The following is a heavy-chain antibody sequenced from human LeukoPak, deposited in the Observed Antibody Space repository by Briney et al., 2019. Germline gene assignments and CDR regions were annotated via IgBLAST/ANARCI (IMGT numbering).Heavy chain of an antibody. CDR2: IYHSGST. CDR3: ARSTYYDFWSGYYNEAPFDY. Sequence: SSETLSLTCSVSGYSISSGYYWGWIRQSPGKGLEWIGSIYHSGSTYYNPSLKSRVTISVDTSKNQFSLNLSSVTAADTAVYYCARSTYYDFWSGYYNEAPFDYWGQGTLVTVSS. V-gene: IGHV4-38-2*01. J-gene: IGHJ4*02. CDR1: GYSISSGYY. D-gene: IGHD3-3*01.